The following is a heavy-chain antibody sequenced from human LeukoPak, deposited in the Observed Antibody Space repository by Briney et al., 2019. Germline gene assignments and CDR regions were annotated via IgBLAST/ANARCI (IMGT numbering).Heavy chain of an antibody. V-gene: IGHV3-30*03. D-gene: IGHD3-22*01. CDR2: ISYDGSNK. CDR1: GFTFSSYG. Sequence: GGSLRLSCAASGFTFSSYGMHWVRQAPGKGLEWVAVISYDGSNKYYADSVKGRFTISRDNSKNTLYLQMNSLRAEDTAVYYCARAGYYYDSSGYCDYWGQGTLVTVSS. J-gene: IGHJ4*02. CDR3: ARAGYYYDSSGYCDY.